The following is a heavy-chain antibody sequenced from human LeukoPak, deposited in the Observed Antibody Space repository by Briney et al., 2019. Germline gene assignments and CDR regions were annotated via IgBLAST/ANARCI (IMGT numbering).Heavy chain of an antibody. Sequence: PSETLSLTCAVYGGSFSGYYWSWVRQPPGKGLEWIGEINQSGSTNYNPSLKSRVTISVDTSKNHFSLKLSSVTAADTAVYYCARDFRYDILTGYYKPYYYGMDVWGQGTTVTVSS. CDR1: GGSFSGYY. CDR3: ARDFRYDILTGYYKPYYYGMDV. J-gene: IGHJ6*02. V-gene: IGHV4-34*01. CDR2: INQSGST. D-gene: IGHD3-9*01.